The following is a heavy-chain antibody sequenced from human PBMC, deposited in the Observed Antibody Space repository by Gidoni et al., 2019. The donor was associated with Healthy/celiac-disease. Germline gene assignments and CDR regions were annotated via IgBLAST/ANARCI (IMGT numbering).Heavy chain of an antibody. J-gene: IGHJ5*02. CDR2: INHSGST. CDR3: ARGYYDSSGYYYGVSWFDP. Sequence: QVQLQQWGAGLLKPSETLSLTCAVYGGSFSGYYWRWIRQPPGKGLEWIGEINHSGSTNYNPSLKSRVTISVDTSKNQFSLKLSSVTAADTAVYYCARGYYDSSGYYYGVSWFDPWGQGTLVTVSS. CDR1: GGSFSGYY. D-gene: IGHD3-22*01. V-gene: IGHV4-34*01.